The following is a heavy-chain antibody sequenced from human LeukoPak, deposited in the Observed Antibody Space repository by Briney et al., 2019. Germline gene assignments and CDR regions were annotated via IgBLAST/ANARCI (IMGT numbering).Heavy chain of an antibody. Sequence: SETLSLTCSVSGVSFNSYSMSWVRQPSGKGLEWIAYIYYTGSTNYNPSLKSRVTISVDTTKNQFSLNLSSVTAADTAVYYCARLRGQWLVLDYWGQATLVTVSS. V-gene: IGHV4-59*01. CDR1: GVSFNSYS. CDR3: ARLRGQWLVLDY. D-gene: IGHD6-19*01. CDR2: IYYTGST. J-gene: IGHJ4*02.